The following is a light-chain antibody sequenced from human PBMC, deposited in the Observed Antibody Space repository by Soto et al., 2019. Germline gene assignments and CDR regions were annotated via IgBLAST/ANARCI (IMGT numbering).Light chain of an antibody. CDR2: DVS. V-gene: IGLV2-11*01. J-gene: IGLJ1*01. CDR3: CSYAGSLYF. CDR1: SSDVGGYDY. Sequence: QSVLTQPRSVSGSPGQSVAISCTGTSSDVGGYDYVSWFQQHPGKAPKLMIYDVSKRPSGVPDRFSGSKSGNTASLTISGLRGGDEAIYYCCSYAGSLYFFGMGTRVTVL.